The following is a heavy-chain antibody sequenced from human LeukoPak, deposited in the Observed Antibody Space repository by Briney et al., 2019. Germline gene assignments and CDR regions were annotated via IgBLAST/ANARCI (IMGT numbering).Heavy chain of an antibody. Sequence: GALLLSCAASGFTFISYAMHGVRQAPGKGLEWVAVISYDGSNKYYADSGKGRFTISRDNSKNTLYLQMNSLRAEDTAVYYCARDRYGSGIGDYWGQGTLVTVSS. D-gene: IGHD3-10*01. CDR3: ARDRYGSGIGDY. CDR1: GFTFISYA. V-gene: IGHV3-30*04. J-gene: IGHJ4*02. CDR2: ISYDGSNK.